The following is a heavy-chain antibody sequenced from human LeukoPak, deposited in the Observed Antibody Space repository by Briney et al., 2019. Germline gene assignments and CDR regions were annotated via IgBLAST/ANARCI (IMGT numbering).Heavy chain of an antibody. Sequence: ASVTVSYKASGYTFTSYDIHWVRQASGQGREWVGWMNPNCGNTGYPQKFQGRVTMARYTSIRTAYMELSSLRSEDTAVYDCARIPDYYDSSGYPRYAFDIWGQGTMLTVSS. J-gene: IGHJ3*02. V-gene: IGHV1-8*01. CDR3: ARIPDYYDSSGYPRYAFDI. D-gene: IGHD3-22*01. CDR1: GYTFTSYD. CDR2: MNPNCGNT.